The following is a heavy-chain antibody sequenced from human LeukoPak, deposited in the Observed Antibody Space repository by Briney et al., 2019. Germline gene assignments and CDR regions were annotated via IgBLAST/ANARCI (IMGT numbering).Heavy chain of an antibody. V-gene: IGHV4-59*01. CDR3: ASNYYDSSGYYGHDAFDI. D-gene: IGHD3-22*01. J-gene: IGHJ3*02. CDR2: IYYSGST. Sequence: SETLSLTCTVSGGSISSYYWSWIRQPPGKGLEWIGYIYYSGSTNYNPSLKSRVTISVDTSKNQFSLKLSSVTAADTAVYYCASNYYDSSGYYGHDAFDIWGRGTMVTVSS. CDR1: GGSISSYY.